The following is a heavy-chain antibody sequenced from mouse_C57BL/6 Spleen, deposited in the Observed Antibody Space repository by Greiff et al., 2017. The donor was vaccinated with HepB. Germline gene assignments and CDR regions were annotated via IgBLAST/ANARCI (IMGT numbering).Heavy chain of an antibody. D-gene: IGHD2-3*01. Sequence: VQLQQSGAELVRPGASVKLSCTASGFNIKDDYMHWVKQRPEQGLEWIGWIDPENGDTEYASKFQGKATITADTSSNTAYLQLSSLTSEDTAVYYCTKDGYPSAYWGQGTLVTVSA. CDR1: GFNIKDDY. CDR2: IDPENGDT. V-gene: IGHV14-4*01. J-gene: IGHJ3*01. CDR3: TKDGYPSAY.